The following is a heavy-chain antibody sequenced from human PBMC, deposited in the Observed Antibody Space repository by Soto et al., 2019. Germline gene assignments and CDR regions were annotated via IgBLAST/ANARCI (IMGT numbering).Heavy chain of an antibody. CDR1: GFTFSNAW. CDR2: IKSKSDGGTT. D-gene: IGHD6-19*01. CDR3: TYSGRFRAVAANYYFYYGVDV. J-gene: IGHJ6*02. Sequence: GGSLRLSXAASGFTFSNAWMSWVRQAPGKGLEWVGRIKSKSDGGTTDYAASVKGRFTISRDDSKNTLTLQMSSLKTEDTAVYYCTYSGRFRAVAANYYFYYGVDVWGQGTTVTVSS. V-gene: IGHV3-15*01.